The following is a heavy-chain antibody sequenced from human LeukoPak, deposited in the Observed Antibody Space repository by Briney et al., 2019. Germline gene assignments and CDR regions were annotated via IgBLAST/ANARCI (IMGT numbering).Heavy chain of an antibody. D-gene: IGHD3-10*01. J-gene: IGHJ6*03. CDR3: ARVRNYYASGIYYYYYMDV. CDR2: IYHSGST. CDR1: GGSISSSNW. Sequence: PSGTLSLTCAVSGGSISSSNWWSWVRQPPGKGLEWIGEIYHSGSTNYNPSLKSRVTISVDKSKNQFSLKLSSVTAADTAVYYCARVRNYYASGIYYYYYMDVWGKGTTVTISS. V-gene: IGHV4-4*02.